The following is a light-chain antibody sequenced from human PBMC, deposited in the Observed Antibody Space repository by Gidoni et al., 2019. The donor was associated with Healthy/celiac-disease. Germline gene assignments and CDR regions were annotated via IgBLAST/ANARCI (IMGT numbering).Light chain of an antibody. J-gene: IGLJ2*01. CDR3: AAWDDSLNGHVV. V-gene: IGLV1-44*01. CDR2: GNS. Sequence: QSVLTQPPSASGTPGQRVTISCSGSSSNIGSNAVNWYQQLPGTAPKLLIYGNSQRPSGVPDRFSCSKSGASASLAISGLQSEDEADYYCAAWDDSLNGHVVFGGGTKLTVL. CDR1: SSNIGSNA.